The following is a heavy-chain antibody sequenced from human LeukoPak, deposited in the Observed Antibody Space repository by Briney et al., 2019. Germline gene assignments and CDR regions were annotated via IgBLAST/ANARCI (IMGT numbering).Heavy chain of an antibody. J-gene: IGHJ1*01. CDR3: ARGDYIRGNIHYNAEYFLH. CDR1: NGSIGSYY. Sequence: SETLSLTCTVSNGSIGSYYWSWIRQTPRKSPEWIGYIDNRGNTHFNPSLKSRSTMSLDTSMRQFFLRLSSVTAADSAVYFCARGDYIRGNIHYNAEYFLHWGQGIPVTVSS. V-gene: IGHV4-59*01. CDR2: IDNRGNT. D-gene: IGHD3-16*01.